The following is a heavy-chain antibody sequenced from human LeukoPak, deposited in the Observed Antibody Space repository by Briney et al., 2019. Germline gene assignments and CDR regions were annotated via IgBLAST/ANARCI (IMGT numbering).Heavy chain of an antibody. J-gene: IGHJ5*02. D-gene: IGHD2-2*01. Sequence: GGSLRLSCAASGFTFSSYSMNWVRQAPGKGLEWVSSISSSSSYIYYADSVKGRFTISRDNAKNSLYLQMNSLRAEDTAMYYCARDPRRLGYCSSTSCYFLWFDPWGQGTLVTVSS. CDR1: GFTFSSYS. V-gene: IGHV3-21*01. CDR2: ISSSSSYI. CDR3: ARDPRRLGYCSSTSCYFLWFDP.